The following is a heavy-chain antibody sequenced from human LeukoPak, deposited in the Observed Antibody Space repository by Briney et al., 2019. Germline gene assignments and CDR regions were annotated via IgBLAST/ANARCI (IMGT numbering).Heavy chain of an antibody. CDR1: GFTFSSYY. CDR2: INQDGSVT. D-gene: IGHD3-22*01. J-gene: IGHJ4*02. Sequence: GGSLRLSCAASGFTFSSYYMVWVRQTPGKGPEWVANINQDGSVTHYGDPMWGRFTISRDNDRNSLYLQMNSLRADDTAFYYCARDDEYVTSGRHYDRLDCWGRGTLVIVSS. V-gene: IGHV3-7*01. CDR3: ARDDEYVTSGRHYDRLDC.